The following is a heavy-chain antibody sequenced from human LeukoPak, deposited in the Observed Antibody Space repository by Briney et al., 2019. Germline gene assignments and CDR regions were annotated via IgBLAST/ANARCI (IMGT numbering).Heavy chain of an antibody. CDR3: ARGVWNYSYYFDY. D-gene: IGHD3-10*01. CDR2: INPNSGGT. CDR1: GYTFTGYY. J-gene: IGHJ4*02. V-gene: IGHV1-2*06. Sequence: ASVKVSCTASGYTFTGYYMHWVRQAPGQGLEWMGRINPNSGGTNYAQKFQGRVTMTRDTSISTAYMELSRLRSDDTAVHYCARGVWNYSYYFDYWGQGTLVTVPS.